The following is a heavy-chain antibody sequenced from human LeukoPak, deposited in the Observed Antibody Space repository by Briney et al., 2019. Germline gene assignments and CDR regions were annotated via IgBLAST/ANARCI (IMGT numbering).Heavy chain of an antibody. D-gene: IGHD4-17*01. V-gene: IGHV3-23*01. J-gene: IGHJ6*03. CDR1: GFTVSSNY. CDR3: AKCNHYVDAGGNYYYYMDV. CDR2: ISGSGGST. Sequence: PGGSLRLSCAASGFTVSSNYMSWVRQAPGKGLEWVSAISGSGGSTYYADSVKGRFTISRDNSKNTLYLQMNSLRAEDTAVYYCAKCNHYVDAGGNYYYYMDVWGKGTTVTVSS.